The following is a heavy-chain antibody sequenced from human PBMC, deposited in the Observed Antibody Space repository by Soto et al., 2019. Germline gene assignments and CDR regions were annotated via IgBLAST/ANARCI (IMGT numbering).Heavy chain of an antibody. Sequence: SETLSLTCAVYGGSFSGYYWSWIRQPPGKGLEWIGEINHSGSTNYNPSLKSRVTISVDTSKNQFSLKLSSVTAADTAVYYCARGGRSGSGSYYNVGPRPPPSYYYYGMDVWGQGTTVTVSS. CDR2: INHSGST. D-gene: IGHD3-10*01. V-gene: IGHV4-34*01. CDR1: GGSFSGYY. CDR3: ARGGRSGSGSYYNVGPRPPPSYYYYGMDV. J-gene: IGHJ6*02.